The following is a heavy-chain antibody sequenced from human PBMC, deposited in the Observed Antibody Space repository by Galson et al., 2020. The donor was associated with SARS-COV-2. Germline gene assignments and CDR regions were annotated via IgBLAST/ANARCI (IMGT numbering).Heavy chain of an antibody. D-gene: IGHD3-9*01. CDR2: VSPGDSAT. CDR1: GNSFTSYW. CDR3: AVSVRYFDWLSSDY. Sequence: SQKISCKSSGNSFTSYWHGWVRQLPGKRLERMGIVSPGDSATRSSPSFQGQVTTSAAKSISTAYLQGSSLKASVTAMYYCAVSVRYFDWLSSDYWGHGTLVTVSS. V-gene: IGHV5-51*01. J-gene: IGHJ4*01.